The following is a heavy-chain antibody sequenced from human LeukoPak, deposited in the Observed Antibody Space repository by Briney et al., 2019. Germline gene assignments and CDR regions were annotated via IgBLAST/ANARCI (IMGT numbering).Heavy chain of an antibody. CDR1: GFTFSSYG. CDR2: ISGSGGST. V-gene: IGHV3-23*01. J-gene: IGHJ4*02. CDR3: AKSLRRVDIVATAFDY. D-gene: IGHD5-12*01. Sequence: PGGSLRLSCAASGFTFSSYGMSWVRQAPGKGLEWVSAISGSGGSTYYADSVKGRFTISRDNSKNTLYLQMNSLRAEDTAVYYCAKSLRRVDIVATAFDYWGQGTLVTVSS.